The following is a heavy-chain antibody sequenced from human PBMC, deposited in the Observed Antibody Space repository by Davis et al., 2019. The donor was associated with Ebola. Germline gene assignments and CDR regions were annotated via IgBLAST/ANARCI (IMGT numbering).Heavy chain of an antibody. CDR2: MNPSSGNT. Sequence: ASVQVSCKASGYTFTSYDINWVRQATGQGLEWMGWMNPSSGNTGYAQKFQGRVTMTRNTSISTAYMELSSLRSEDTAVYYCARGIFGVVIQDYWGQGTLVTVSS. D-gene: IGHD3-3*01. CDR1: GYTFTSYD. V-gene: IGHV1-8*01. CDR3: ARGIFGVVIQDY. J-gene: IGHJ4*02.